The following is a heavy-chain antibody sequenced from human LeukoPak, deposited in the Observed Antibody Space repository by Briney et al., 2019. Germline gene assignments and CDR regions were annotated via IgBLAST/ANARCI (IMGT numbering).Heavy chain of an antibody. V-gene: IGHV4-34*01. J-gene: IGHJ5*02. D-gene: IGHD4-17*01. CDR2: INHSGST. Sequence: SETLSLTCAVYGGSFSGYYWSWIRQPPGKGLEWIGEINHSGSTNYNPSLTSRVTISVDTSKNQFSLKLSSVTAADTAVYYCAVTVTTSSNWFDPWGQGTLVTVSS. CDR3: AVTVTTSSNWFDP. CDR1: GGSFSGYY.